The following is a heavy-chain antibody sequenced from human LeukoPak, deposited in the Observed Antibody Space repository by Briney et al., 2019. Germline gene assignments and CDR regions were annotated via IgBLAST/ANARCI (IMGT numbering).Heavy chain of an antibody. V-gene: IGHV4-39*01. Sequence: SETLSLTCTVSGGSISSSSYYWGWIRQPPGKGLVWIGSIYYCGSTYYNPPLKSRVTISVDTSKNQFSLKLSSVTAADTAVYYCARYCSGGSCSSFVGGAFDIWGQGTMVTVSS. D-gene: IGHD2-15*01. J-gene: IGHJ3*02. CDR3: ARYCSGGSCSSFVGGAFDI. CDR2: IYYCGST. CDR1: GGSISSSSYY.